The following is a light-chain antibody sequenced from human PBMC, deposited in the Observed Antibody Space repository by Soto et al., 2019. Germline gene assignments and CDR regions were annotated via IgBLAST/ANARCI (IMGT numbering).Light chain of an antibody. J-gene: IGKJ1*01. CDR1: QNINSW. Sequence: DIQMTQSPSTLSASLGDRVTITCRASQNINSWLAWYQQKPGKAPNLLIYDASSLESGVPSRFSGSGSGTEFTLTISSLQPDDFATYYCQQYNSWWTFGQGTKVEIK. V-gene: IGKV1-5*01. CDR2: DAS. CDR3: QQYNSWWT.